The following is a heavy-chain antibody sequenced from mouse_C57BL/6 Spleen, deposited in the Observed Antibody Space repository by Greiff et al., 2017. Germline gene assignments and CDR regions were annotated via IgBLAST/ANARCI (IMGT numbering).Heavy chain of an antibody. D-gene: IGHD1-1*01. CDR1: GFTFSDYG. CDR2: ISSGSSTI. Sequence: EVQGVESGGGLVKPGGSLKLSCAASGFTFSDYGMHWVRQAPEKGLEWVAYISSGSSTIYYADTVKGRFTISRDNAKNTLFLQMTSLRSEDTAMYYCARDYGSNLYDAMDYWGQGNSVTVSS. J-gene: IGHJ4*01. CDR3: ARDYGSNLYDAMDY. V-gene: IGHV5-17*01.